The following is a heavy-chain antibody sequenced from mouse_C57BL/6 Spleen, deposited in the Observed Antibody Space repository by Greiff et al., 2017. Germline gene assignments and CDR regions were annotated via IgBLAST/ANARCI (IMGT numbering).Heavy chain of an antibody. D-gene: IGHD1-2*01. V-gene: IGHV1-80*01. CDR3: ARSLRPAWFAY. CDR1: GYAFSSYW. CDR2: IYPGDGDT. Sequence: VQLQQSGAELVKPGASVKISCKASGYAFSSYWMNWVKQRPGKGLEWIGQIYPGDGDTNYNGKFKGKAKLTAYKSSSTAYMQLSSLTSEDSAVYFCARSLRPAWFAYWGQGTLVTVSA. J-gene: IGHJ3*01.